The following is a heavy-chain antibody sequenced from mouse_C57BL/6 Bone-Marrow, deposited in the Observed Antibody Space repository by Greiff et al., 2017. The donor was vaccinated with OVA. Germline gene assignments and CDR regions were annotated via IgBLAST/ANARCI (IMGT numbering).Heavy chain of an antibody. V-gene: IGHV1-36*01. Sequence: VQLQQSGPVLVKPGPSVKISCKASGFTFTDYYMHWVKQSHGKSLEWIGLVYPYNGGTSYNQKFKGKATLTVDTSSSTAYMELNSLTSEDSAVYYCATEKTPAQATYYYAMDYWGQGTSVTVSS. CDR2: VYPYNGGT. CDR1: GFTFTDYY. CDR3: ATEKTPAQATYYYAMDY. J-gene: IGHJ4*01. D-gene: IGHD3-2*02.